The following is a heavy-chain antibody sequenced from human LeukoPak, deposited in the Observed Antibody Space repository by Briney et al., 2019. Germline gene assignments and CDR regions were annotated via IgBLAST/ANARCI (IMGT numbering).Heavy chain of an antibody. CDR2: ISGSGGST. CDR3: AKKLVGEPYYYYYYMDV. J-gene: IGHJ6*03. CDR1: GFTFSSYA. V-gene: IGHV3-23*01. Sequence: GGSLRLSCAASGFTFSSYAMSWVRQAPGKGLEWVSAISGSGGSTYYADSVKGRFTISRDNSKNTLYLQMNSLRAEDTAVYYCAKKLVGEPYYYYYYMDVWGKGTTVTVSS. D-gene: IGHD1-1*01.